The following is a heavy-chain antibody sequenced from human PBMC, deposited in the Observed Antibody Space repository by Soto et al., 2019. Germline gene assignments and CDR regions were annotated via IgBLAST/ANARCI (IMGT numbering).Heavy chain of an antibody. D-gene: IGHD4-17*01. CDR3: AGGPDYGDYVLYY. CDR1: GGSISSYY. V-gene: IGHV4-59*01. Sequence: SETLSLTCTVSGGSISSYYWSWIRQPPGKGLEWIGYIYYSGSTNYNPSLKSRVTISVDTSKNQFSLKLSSVTAADTAVYYCAGGPDYGDYVLYYWGQGTLVTVSS. CDR2: IYYSGST. J-gene: IGHJ4*02.